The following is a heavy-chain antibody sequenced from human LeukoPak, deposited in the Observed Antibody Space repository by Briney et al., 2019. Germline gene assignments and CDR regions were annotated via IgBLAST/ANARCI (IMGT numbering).Heavy chain of an antibody. CDR1: GGSISSGGYY. D-gene: IGHD4-17*01. V-gene: IGHV4-30-2*01. Sequence: SQTLSLTCTVSGGSISSGGYYWSWIRQPPGKGLEWIGYIYHSGSTYYNPSLKSRVTMSVDRSKNQFSLKLSSVTAADTAVYYCVCLTYGDNVNWFDPWGQGTLVTVSS. J-gene: IGHJ5*02. CDR2: IYHSGST. CDR3: VCLTYGDNVNWFDP.